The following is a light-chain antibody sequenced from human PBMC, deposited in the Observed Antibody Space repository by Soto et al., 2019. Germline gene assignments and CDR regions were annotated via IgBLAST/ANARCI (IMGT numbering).Light chain of an antibody. CDR3: QTWGTGIRV. Sequence: QPVLTQSPSASASLGASVKLTCTLSSGHSSYAIAWHQQQPEKGPRYLMKLNSDGSHSKGDGIPDRFSGSSSGAERYLTISSLQSDVEADYYCQTWGTGIRVFGGGTKLTVL. J-gene: IGLJ3*02. CDR1: SGHSSYA. V-gene: IGLV4-69*01. CDR2: LNSDGSH.